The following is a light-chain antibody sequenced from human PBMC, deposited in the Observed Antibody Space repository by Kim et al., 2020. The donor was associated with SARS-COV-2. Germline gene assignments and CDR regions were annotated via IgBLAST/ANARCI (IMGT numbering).Light chain of an antibody. CDR2: VAS. Sequence: DIVMTQSPATLSVSPGERATLSCRASQSVSSNLAWYQQKPGQAPRLLIYVASSRATGIPARFSGSGSGTEFTLTISSLQSEDFAVYYCQQYDSWPLTFGRGTRLEIK. J-gene: IGKJ5*01. V-gene: IGKV3-15*01. CDR3: QQYDSWPLT. CDR1: QSVSSN.